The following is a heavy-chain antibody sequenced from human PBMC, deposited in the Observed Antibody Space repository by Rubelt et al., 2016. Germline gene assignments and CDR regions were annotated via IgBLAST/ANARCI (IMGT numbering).Heavy chain of an antibody. J-gene: IGHJ4*02. CDR1: GGSFSGYY. D-gene: IGHD2-8*01. V-gene: IGHV4-34*01. Sequence: QVQLQQWGAGLLKPSETLSLTCAVYGGSFSGYYWSWIRQPPGKGLEWIGEINHSGSTNYNPSLKSRVTMSVGTSKNQFALKLSSVTAADTAVYDCARGYCTNGVCYGGDYWGQGTLVTVSS. CDR3: ARGYCTNGVCYGGDY. CDR2: INHSGST.